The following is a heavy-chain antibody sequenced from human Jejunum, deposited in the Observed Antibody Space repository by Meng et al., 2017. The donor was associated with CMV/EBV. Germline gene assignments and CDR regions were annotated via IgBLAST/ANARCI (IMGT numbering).Heavy chain of an antibody. CDR2: IYIGSST. CDR1: GLTVSTDY. CDR3: ARFSIVGRTNAFDI. Sequence: SGLTVSTDYMSWVRQAPGKGLEWVSSIYIGSSTDYADSVKGRFTISRDNPKNTLILQMNNLRPEDTALYYCARFSIVGRTNAFDIWGHGTMVTVSS. V-gene: IGHV3-53*01. D-gene: IGHD1-26*01. J-gene: IGHJ3*02.